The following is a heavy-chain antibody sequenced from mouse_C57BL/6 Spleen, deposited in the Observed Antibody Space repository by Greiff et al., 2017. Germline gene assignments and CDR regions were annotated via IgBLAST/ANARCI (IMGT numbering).Heavy chain of an antibody. Sequence: QVQLQQPGAELVKPGASVTLSCKASGYTFTSYWMNWVKQRPGQGLEWIGMIHPNSGSTNYNEKFKSKATLHVDKSSSTAYMPLSSLTSEDSAVYYSARGDSNYVGWYFDVWGTGTTVTVSS. CDR2: IHPNSGST. J-gene: IGHJ1*03. CDR1: GYTFTSYW. D-gene: IGHD2-5*01. CDR3: ARGDSNYVGWYFDV. V-gene: IGHV1-64*01.